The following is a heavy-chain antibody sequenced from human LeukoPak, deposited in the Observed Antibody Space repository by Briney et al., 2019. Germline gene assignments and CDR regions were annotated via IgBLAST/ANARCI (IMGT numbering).Heavy chain of an antibody. Sequence: SGTLSLTCAVSGYSLSSGYYWGWIRPPPGKGLEWIGSIYHSGSTYYNPSLKSRVTISVDSSKNQFSLKLSSVTAAATAVYYCAREGLLWFGELSLGGQGTLVTVSS. CDR3: AREGLLWFGELSL. J-gene: IGHJ4*02. CDR2: IYHSGST. CDR1: GYSLSSGYY. V-gene: IGHV4-38-2*02. D-gene: IGHD3-10*01.